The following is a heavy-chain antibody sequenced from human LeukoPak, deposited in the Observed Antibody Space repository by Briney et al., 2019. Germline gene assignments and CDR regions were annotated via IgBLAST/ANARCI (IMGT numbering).Heavy chain of an antibody. CDR3: ARRDDYTRWFDP. CDR2: IYYSGST. J-gene: IGHJ5*02. D-gene: IGHD4-11*01. V-gene: IGHV4-59*08. CDR1: GDSLNKYF. Sequence: SETLSLTCTVSGDSLNKYFWSWIRQPPGKGLESIGFIYYSGSTYYNPSLKSRVTISVDRSKNQFSLKLTSMTAADTAVYYCARRDDYTRWFDPWGQGALVTVSS.